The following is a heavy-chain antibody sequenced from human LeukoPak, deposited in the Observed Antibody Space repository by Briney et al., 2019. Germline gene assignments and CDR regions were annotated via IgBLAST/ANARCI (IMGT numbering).Heavy chain of an antibody. J-gene: IGHJ5*02. CDR3: AACVVVVAESWFDP. V-gene: IGHV1-69*05. D-gene: IGHD2-15*01. Sequence: ASVKVSXKASGGTFSSYAISWVRQAPGQGLEWMGRIIPIFGTANYAQKFQGRVTITTDESTSTAYMELSSLRSEDTAVYYCAACVVVVAESWFDPWGQGTLVTVSS. CDR1: GGTFSSYA. CDR2: IIPIFGTA.